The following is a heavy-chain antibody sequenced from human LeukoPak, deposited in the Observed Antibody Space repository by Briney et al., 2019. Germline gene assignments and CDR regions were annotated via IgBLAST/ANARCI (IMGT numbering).Heavy chain of an antibody. V-gene: IGHV4-39*01. J-gene: IGHJ4*02. CDR3: ARSQATAMVSDY. CDR2: TYYSGRT. CDR1: GGSLNISSYY. D-gene: IGHD2-2*01. Sequence: SETLSLTCTVSGGSLNISSYYWGWIRQPPGKGLEWIGSTYYSGRTYYNPSLKIRVTIFVDTSKNQFSLKLNSVTAADTAVYYCARSQATAMVSDYWGQGTLVTVSS.